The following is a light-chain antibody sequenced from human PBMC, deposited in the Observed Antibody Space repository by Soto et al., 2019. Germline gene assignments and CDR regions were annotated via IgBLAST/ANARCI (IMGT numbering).Light chain of an antibody. CDR2: PXS. J-gene: IGKJ1*01. CDR3: QQCYNFPRA. V-gene: IGKV1-12*01. Sequence: QMSQSAAAIAASIXHRVSITCLASQPISSWLGXXQQXXGXPPNXXXYPXSTLQRRVPSRFSGSGSGTDFTLPINGLQPEDFATYYCQQCYNFPRAFGQGTKVDIK. CDR1: QPISSW.